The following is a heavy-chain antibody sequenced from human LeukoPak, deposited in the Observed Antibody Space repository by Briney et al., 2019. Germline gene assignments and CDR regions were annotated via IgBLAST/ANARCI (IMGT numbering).Heavy chain of an antibody. CDR2: INWNGGST. CDR3: ASRLGGSYFF. D-gene: IGHD1-26*01. Sequence: GGSLRLSCAASGFTFSSYWMSWVRQAPGRGLEWVSGINWNGGSTGYADSVKGRFTISRDNAKNSLYLQMNSLRAEDTAVYYCASRLGGSYFFWGQGTLVTVSS. J-gene: IGHJ4*02. CDR1: GFTFSSYW. V-gene: IGHV3-20*04.